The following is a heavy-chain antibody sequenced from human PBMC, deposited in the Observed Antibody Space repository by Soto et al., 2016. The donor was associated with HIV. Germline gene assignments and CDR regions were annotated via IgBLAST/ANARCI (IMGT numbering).Heavy chain of an antibody. J-gene: IGHJ4*02. D-gene: IGHD5-18*01. CDR3: ARSSFDVDTAMVPLFDY. Sequence: EVQLVESGGGLVQPGGSLRLSCAASGFTFSSYAMHWVRQAPGKGLEYVSAISSNGGSTYYANSVKGRFTISRDNSKNTLYLQMGSLRAEDTAVYYCARSSFDVDTAMVPLFDYWGQGTLVTVSS. V-gene: IGHV3-64*01. CDR2: ISSNGGST. CDR1: GFTFSSYA.